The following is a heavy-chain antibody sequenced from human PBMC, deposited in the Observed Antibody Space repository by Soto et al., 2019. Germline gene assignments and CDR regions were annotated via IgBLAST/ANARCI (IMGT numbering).Heavy chain of an antibody. Sequence: SGGSLRLSCGASGFTFSDDYMSWIRQAPGKGLEWVSYISSSGGTIYYADSVKGRFTISRDNAKNSLFLQMNSLRADDAAVYYCARASSPRDPWLDYWGQGTLVTVPS. CDR1: GFTFSDDY. J-gene: IGHJ4*02. CDR3: ARASSPRDPWLDY. D-gene: IGHD5-18*01. V-gene: IGHV3-11*01. CDR2: ISSSGGTI.